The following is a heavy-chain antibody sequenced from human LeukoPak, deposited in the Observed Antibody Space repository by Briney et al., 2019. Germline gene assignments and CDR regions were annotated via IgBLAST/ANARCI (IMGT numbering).Heavy chain of an antibody. CDR1: GGSISSYY. D-gene: IGHD3-10*01. V-gene: IGHV4-59*01. Sequence: PSETLSLTCTVSGGSISSYYWSWIRQPPGKGLEWIGYIYYTGSTNYNPSLKSRVTISVDTSKNQFSLKLSSVTAADTAIYYCARDGRAGSLFAYWGQGTLVTASS. J-gene: IGHJ4*02. CDR2: IYYTGST. CDR3: ARDGRAGSLFAY.